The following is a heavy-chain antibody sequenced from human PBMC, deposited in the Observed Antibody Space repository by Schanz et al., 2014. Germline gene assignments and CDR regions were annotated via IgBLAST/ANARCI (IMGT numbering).Heavy chain of an antibody. J-gene: IGHJ4*02. CDR1: GFVFRTFA. CDR3: AREDCSATSCYLRY. CDR2: ITGSGSKT. V-gene: IGHV3-23*04. Sequence: VVESGGTVVQPGGSLRVSCAASGFVFRTFAMYWVRQAPGKGLEWVSAITGSGSKTYYADSVKGRFTIARDNSNNTVYLQMNTLRAEDTAVYYCAREDCSATSCYLRYWGQGTLVTVSS. D-gene: IGHD2-15*01.